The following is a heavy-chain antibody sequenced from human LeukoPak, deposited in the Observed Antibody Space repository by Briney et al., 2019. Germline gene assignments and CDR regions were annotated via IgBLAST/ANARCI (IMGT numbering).Heavy chain of an antibody. CDR2: ICTRGST. CDR1: GGSINNYY. CDR3: ARGRYCSADICSGGDAFDI. D-gene: IGHD2-15*01. V-gene: IGHV4-4*07. J-gene: IGHJ3*02. Sequence: SETLSLTCTVSGGSINNYYWSWIRQPAGKGLEWIGRICTRGSTNYNPSLKSRVTMSVDTSKNQFSLKLSSVTAADTAVYYCARGRYCSADICSGGDAFDIWGQETMVSVSS.